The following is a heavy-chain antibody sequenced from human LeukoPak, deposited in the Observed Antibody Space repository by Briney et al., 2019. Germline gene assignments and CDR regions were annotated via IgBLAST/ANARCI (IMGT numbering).Heavy chain of an antibody. CDR1: GFIFSNYA. Sequence: GGSLRLSCAASGFIFSNYAMSWVRQAPGKGLEWGSAIIGSGDHTYYADSVRGRFTISRDNSRNTLYLQMHSMRAEDTAVYHCALEGDGHHAPDYWGQGTLVTVSS. CDR2: IIGSGDHT. CDR3: ALEGDGHHAPDY. J-gene: IGHJ4*02. V-gene: IGHV3-23*01. D-gene: IGHD5-24*01.